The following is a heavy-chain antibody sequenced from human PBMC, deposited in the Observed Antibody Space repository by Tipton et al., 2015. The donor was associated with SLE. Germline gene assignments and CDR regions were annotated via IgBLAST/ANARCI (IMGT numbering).Heavy chain of an antibody. D-gene: IGHD7-27*01. V-gene: IGHV4-59*01. CDR1: GAPIKNNY. CDR2: IYYSGST. CDR3: ARGPLTEDLWAFDI. J-gene: IGHJ3*02. Sequence: LRLSCTVSGAPIKNNYWTWIRQPPGKGLEWIGYIYYSGSTNYNPSLKSRVTISVDTSKNQFSLKLSSVTAADTAVYYCARGPLTEDLWAFDIWGQGTMVTVSS.